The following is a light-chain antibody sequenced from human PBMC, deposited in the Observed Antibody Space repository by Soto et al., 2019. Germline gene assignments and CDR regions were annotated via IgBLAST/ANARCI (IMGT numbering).Light chain of an antibody. Sequence: EIVLTQSPATLSLSPGESATLSCRASQNIDYYLAWYQHKPGQPPRLLIYDASDRATDIPDRFSGSGSGTDFTLTISSLEHDDSAIYYCQQRSNWPPFFTFGPGTKVDIK. V-gene: IGKV3-11*01. CDR1: QNIDYY. J-gene: IGKJ3*01. CDR2: DAS. CDR3: QQRSNWPPFFT.